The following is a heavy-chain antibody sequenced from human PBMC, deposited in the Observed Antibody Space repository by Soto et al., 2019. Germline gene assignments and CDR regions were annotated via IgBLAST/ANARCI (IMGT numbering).Heavy chain of an antibody. CDR2: ISAYNGNT. V-gene: IGHV1-18*01. Sequence: QVQLVQSGAEVKKPGASVKVSCKASGYTFTSYGISWVRQAPGQGLEWMGWISAYNGNTNYAQKFQGRVTLTTDTCTSTAHMEFRSLRSDDAAVYYCARDLRPLPGSDYWGQGTLVTVSS. J-gene: IGHJ4*02. D-gene: IGHD2-15*01. CDR3: ARDLRPLPGSDY. CDR1: GYTFTSYG.